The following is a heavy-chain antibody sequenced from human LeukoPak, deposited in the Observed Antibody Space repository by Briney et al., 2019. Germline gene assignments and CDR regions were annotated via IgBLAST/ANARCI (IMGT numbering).Heavy chain of an antibody. J-gene: IGHJ6*03. V-gene: IGHV3-23*01. Sequence: SGGSLRLSCAASGFTFSSYGISWVRQAPGKGLEWVSSISGSGGRAHYADSVKGRFTISRDNSKNTLYLQMNSLRAEDTAVYFCAKLSGDDYYYYYMDVWGKGTTVTISS. CDR1: GFTFSSYG. CDR3: AKLSGDDYYYYYMDV. D-gene: IGHD3-10*01. CDR2: ISGSGGRA.